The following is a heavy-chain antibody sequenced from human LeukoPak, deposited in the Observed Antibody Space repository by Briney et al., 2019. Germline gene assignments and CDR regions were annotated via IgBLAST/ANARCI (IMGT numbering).Heavy chain of an antibody. J-gene: IGHJ5*02. CDR3: AKDLDGDSYGSFDP. CDR2: ILYDGSNK. Sequence: GGSLRLSCAASGFTVSSNYMSWVRQAPGKGLEWVAVILYDGSNKYYADSVKGRFTISRDNSKNTLYLQMNSLRAEDTAVYYCAKDLDGDSYGSFDPWGQGTLVTVSS. V-gene: IGHV3-30*18. D-gene: IGHD5-18*01. CDR1: GFTVSSNY.